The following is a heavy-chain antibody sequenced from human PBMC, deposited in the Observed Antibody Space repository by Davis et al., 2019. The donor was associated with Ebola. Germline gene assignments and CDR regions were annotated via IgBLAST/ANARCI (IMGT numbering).Heavy chain of an antibody. CDR3: ARDSPPYYYGSGSYYLDY. D-gene: IGHD3-10*01. CDR1: GGTFSSYA. CDR2: INPSGGST. V-gene: IGHV1-46*01. J-gene: IGHJ4*02. Sequence: ASVKVSCKASGGTFSSYAISWVRQAPGQGLEWMGIINPSGGSTSYAQKFQGRVTMTRDTSTSTVYMELSSLRSEDTAVYYCARDSPPYYYGSGSYYLDYWGQGTLVTVSS.